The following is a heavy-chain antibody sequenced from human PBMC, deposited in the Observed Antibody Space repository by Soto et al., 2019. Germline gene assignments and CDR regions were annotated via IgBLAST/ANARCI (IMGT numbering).Heavy chain of an antibody. J-gene: IGHJ6*02. V-gene: IGHV4-31*03. CDR1: GGSISSGGYY. Sequence: PSETLSLTCTVSGGSISSGGYYWSWIRQHPGKGLEWIGYIYYSGSTYYNPSLKSRVTISINTSKNQFSLNLSSVTAADTAVYYCKAEMDHYYYYGMDVWGQGTTVTVSS. CDR3: KAEMDHYYYYGMDV. CDR2: IYYSGST.